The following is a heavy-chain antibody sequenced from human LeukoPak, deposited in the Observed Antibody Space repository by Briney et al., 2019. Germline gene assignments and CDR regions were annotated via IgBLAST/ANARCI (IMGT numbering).Heavy chain of an antibody. Sequence: PGGSLRLSCAASGFTFSSCEMNWVRQAPGKGLEWVSYISSSGSTIYYADSVKGRFTISRDNAKNSLYLQMNSLRAEDTAVYYCASARLGEFDYWGQGTLVTVSS. V-gene: IGHV3-48*03. CDR1: GFTFSSCE. CDR3: ASARLGEFDY. J-gene: IGHJ4*02. CDR2: ISSSGSTI. D-gene: IGHD3-16*01.